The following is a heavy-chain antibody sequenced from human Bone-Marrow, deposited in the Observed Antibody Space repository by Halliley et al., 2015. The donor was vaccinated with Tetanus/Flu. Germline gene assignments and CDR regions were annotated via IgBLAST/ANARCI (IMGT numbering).Heavy chain of an antibody. V-gene: IGHV4-4*02. D-gene: IGHD6-19*01. CDR2: VYHSGTA. J-gene: IGHJ5*02. Sequence: SLRLSCAVSGGSISSRNWWSWVRQTPGKGLEWIGEVYHSGTANYNPSLKSRLTISVDKSKNQFSLKLTSVTAADTAVYYCARGSSSSGWYLNWFDPWGQGTLVTVSS. CDR3: ARGSSSSGWYLNWFDP. CDR1: GGSISSRNW.